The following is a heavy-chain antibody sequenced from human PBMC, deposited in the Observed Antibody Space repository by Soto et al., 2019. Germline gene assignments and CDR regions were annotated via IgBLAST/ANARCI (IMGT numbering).Heavy chain of an antibody. J-gene: IGHJ4*02. CDR1: GFTFNDYY. V-gene: IGHV3-11*06. CDR3: ARGGTTVTDF. Sequence: QVQLVESGGGLVKPGGSLRLSCVASGFTFNDYYMSWIRQAPGKGLEWVSYISSSSGYTNYADSVNGRFTISRDNARNSLYLQMNRLRAEDTAVYYCARGGTTVTDFWGQGTLVTVSS. D-gene: IGHD4-17*01. CDR2: ISSSSGYT.